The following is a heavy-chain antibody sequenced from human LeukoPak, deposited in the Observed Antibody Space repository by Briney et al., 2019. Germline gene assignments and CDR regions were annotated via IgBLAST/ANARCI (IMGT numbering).Heavy chain of an antibody. D-gene: IGHD3-22*01. Sequence: PSETLSLTCTVSGGSISSSSYYWGWIRQPPGKGLEWIGSIYYSGSTYYNPSLKSRVTISVDTSKNQFSLKLSSVTAADTAVYYCASSRITMIVVEDAFDIWGQGTMVTVSS. V-gene: IGHV4-39*07. CDR1: GGSISSSSYY. CDR3: ASSRITMIVVEDAFDI. J-gene: IGHJ3*02. CDR2: IYYSGST.